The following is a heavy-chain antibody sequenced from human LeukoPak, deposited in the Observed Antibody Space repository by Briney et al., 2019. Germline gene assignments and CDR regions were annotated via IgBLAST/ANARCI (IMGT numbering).Heavy chain of an antibody. D-gene: IGHD1-14*01. V-gene: IGHV3-66*01. Sequence: GGSLRLSCAAFGFTFSSYEVNWVRQAPGKGLEWVSVIYSVASTYYTDSVKGRFTISRDNSKNTLYLQMNTLRAEDTAVYYCASGNLAFDYWGQGTLVTVSS. J-gene: IGHJ4*02. CDR2: IYSVAST. CDR1: GFTFSSYE. CDR3: ASGNLAFDY.